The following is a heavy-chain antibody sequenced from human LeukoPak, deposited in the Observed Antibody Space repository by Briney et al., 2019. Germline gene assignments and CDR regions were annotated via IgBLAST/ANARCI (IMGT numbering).Heavy chain of an antibody. CDR2: VTTGNGNT. CDR1: GYTFTSYA. Sequence: GSVKVSCKASGYTFTSYAVHWVGQAPGQRLEWMGWVTTGNGNTMYSQKFQGRVTFTRDTSASTAYMDLRGLRSEDTAVYYCARRWSGMDVWGQGTTVTVFS. J-gene: IGHJ6*02. V-gene: IGHV1-3*04. D-gene: IGHD2-8*01. CDR3: ARRWSGMDV.